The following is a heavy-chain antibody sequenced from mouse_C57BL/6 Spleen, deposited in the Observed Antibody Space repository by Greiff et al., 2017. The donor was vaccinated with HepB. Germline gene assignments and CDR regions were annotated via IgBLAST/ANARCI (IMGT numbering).Heavy chain of an antibody. Sequence: EVQLQQSGPELVKPGASVKISCKASGYTFTDYYMNWVKQSHGKSLEWIGDINPNNGGTSYNQKFKGKATLTVDKSSSTAYMELRSLTSEDSAVYYCARKYYGSSLAWFAYWGQGTLVTVSA. CDR1: GYTFTDYY. V-gene: IGHV1-26*01. D-gene: IGHD1-1*01. CDR2: INPNNGGT. J-gene: IGHJ3*01. CDR3: ARKYYGSSLAWFAY.